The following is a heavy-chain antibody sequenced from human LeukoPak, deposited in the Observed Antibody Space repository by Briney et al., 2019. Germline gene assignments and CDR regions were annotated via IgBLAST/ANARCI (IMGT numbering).Heavy chain of an antibody. D-gene: IGHD1-26*01. CDR2: SNEDGRTT. Sequence: GGSLRLSCAASGFTVSSNWMHWVGPPPGEGLVWVSRSNEDGRTTNYADSVKGRFTISRDNAKNTLYLQMNSLTAEDTAVYYCVRDLGGRSGHWGQGTLVTVSS. CDR3: VRDLGGRSGH. V-gene: IGHV3-74*01. J-gene: IGHJ4*02. CDR1: GFTVSSNW.